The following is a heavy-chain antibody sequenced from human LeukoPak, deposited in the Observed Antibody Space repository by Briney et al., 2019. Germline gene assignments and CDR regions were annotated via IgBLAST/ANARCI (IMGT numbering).Heavy chain of an antibody. CDR1: GFTLSSYA. Sequence: GGSLRLSCAASGFTLSSYAMHWVRQAPGKGLEWVAVISYDGSNKYYADSVKGRFTISRDNSKNTLYLQMNSLRAEDTAVYYCATSWGSGWYDIDYWGQGTLVTVSS. D-gene: IGHD6-19*01. V-gene: IGHV3-30-3*01. J-gene: IGHJ4*02. CDR3: ATSWGSGWYDIDY. CDR2: ISYDGSNK.